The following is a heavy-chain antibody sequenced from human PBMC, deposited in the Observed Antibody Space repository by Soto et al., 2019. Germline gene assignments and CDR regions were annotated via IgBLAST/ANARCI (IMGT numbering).Heavy chain of an antibody. CDR3: ARLQAAAGHKDLTLDY. CDR2: IYPDDSDT. CDR1: GFNFPTFW. Sequence: PGESLKISCKHSGFNFPTFWIAWVRQMPGKGLEWMGTIYPDDSDTRYSPSFQGQVTISADKSISTAYLQWSSLKASDSAMYYCARLQAAAGHKDLTLDYWGQGTLVTVSS. V-gene: IGHV5-51*01. D-gene: IGHD6-13*01. J-gene: IGHJ4*02.